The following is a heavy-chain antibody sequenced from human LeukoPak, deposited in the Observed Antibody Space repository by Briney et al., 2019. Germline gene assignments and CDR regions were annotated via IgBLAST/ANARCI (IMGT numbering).Heavy chain of an antibody. CDR3: ARGGPAPHRITLIVAASSTDAFDI. J-gene: IGHJ3*02. D-gene: IGHD3-22*01. CDR1: GYTFTSYG. Sequence: ASVKVSCKASGYTFTSYGISWVRQAPGQGLEWMGWISAYNGDTNYAQKLQGRVTMTTDTSTSTAYMELRSLRSDDTAVYYCARGGPAPHRITLIVAASSTDAFDIWGQGTMVTVSS. CDR2: ISAYNGDT. V-gene: IGHV1-18*01.